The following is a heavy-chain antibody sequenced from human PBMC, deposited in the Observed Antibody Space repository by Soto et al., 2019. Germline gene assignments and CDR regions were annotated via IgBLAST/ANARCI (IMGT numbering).Heavy chain of an antibody. V-gene: IGHV1-69*02. J-gene: IGHJ4*02. Sequence: QVQLVQSGAEVKKPGSSVKVSCKASGGTFSSYTISWVRQAPGQGLEWMGRIIPILGIANYAQKFQGRVTITAEKSTSTAYMELSSLRSEDTAVYYCARVPLRYFDWLPDYWGQGTLVTVSS. CDR1: GGTFSSYT. CDR3: ARVPLRYFDWLPDY. CDR2: IIPILGIA. D-gene: IGHD3-9*01.